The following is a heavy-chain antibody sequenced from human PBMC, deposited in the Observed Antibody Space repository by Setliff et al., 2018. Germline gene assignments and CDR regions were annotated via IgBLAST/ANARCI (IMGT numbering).Heavy chain of an antibody. D-gene: IGHD6-19*01. V-gene: IGHV1-18*01. CDR3: ARRPIALAGYRKGAFDI. Sequence: GASVKVSCKASGYSFTSFGITWERQAPGQGLEWMGWVSTYNGDTNYAQKFRGRVTMTTDISTSTVYMELRTLRSDDTAVYFCARRPIALAGYRKGAFDIWGQGTMVTVSS. J-gene: IGHJ3*02. CDR2: VSTYNGDT. CDR1: GYSFTSFG.